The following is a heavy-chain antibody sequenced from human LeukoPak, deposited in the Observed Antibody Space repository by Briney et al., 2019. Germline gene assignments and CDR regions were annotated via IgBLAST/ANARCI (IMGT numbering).Heavy chain of an antibody. D-gene: IGHD3-16*02. CDR1: GYTFTSYG. V-gene: IGHV1-18*01. CDR3: ARGLGTYPEIPLDY. CDR2: ISTYNGDT. Sequence: ASVKVSCKASGYTFTSYGFSWERQAPGQGLEWMGWISTYNGDTNYAQELRDRVTMTTDTSASTAYMELRSLRSDDTAVYCCARGLGTYPEIPLDYWGQGTLVAVSS. J-gene: IGHJ4*02.